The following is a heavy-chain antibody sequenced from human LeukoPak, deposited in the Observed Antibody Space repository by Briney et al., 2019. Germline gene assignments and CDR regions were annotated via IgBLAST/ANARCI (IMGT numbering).Heavy chain of an antibody. J-gene: IGHJ4*02. CDR3: AREELMGPTIDFDY. CDR1: GFTFSSYS. D-gene: IGHD1-26*01. CDR2: ISSSSSYI. Sequence: GGSLRLSCAASGFTFSSYSMNWVRQAPGKGLEWVSSISSSSSYIYYADSVKGRFTISRDNAKNSLYLQMNSLGAEDTAVYYCAREELMGPTIDFDYWGQGTLVTVSS. V-gene: IGHV3-21*04.